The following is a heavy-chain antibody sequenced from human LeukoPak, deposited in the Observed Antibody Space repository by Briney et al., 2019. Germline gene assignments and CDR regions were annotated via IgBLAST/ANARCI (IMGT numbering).Heavy chain of an antibody. V-gene: IGHV3-74*01. CDR2: LNSDGSST. CDR1: GFTFSSYW. Sequence: GGSLRLSCAASGFTFSSYWMHWLRQAPGKGLAWVSRLNSDGSSTSYADSVKGRFIISRDNAETTLHLQMNNLSGEDTAVYYCARASNRNSINFDYWGQGAVVTVSS. J-gene: IGHJ4*02. D-gene: IGHD1-7*01. CDR3: ARASNRNSINFDY.